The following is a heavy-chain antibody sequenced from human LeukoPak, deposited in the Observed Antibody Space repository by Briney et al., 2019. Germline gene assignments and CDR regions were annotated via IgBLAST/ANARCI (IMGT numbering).Heavy chain of an antibody. CDR1: GYTFTDYY. CDR2: INPNSGLT. V-gene: IGHV1-2*06. CDR3: ARDPYRAPAASSPTY. J-gene: IGHJ4*02. Sequence: ASVKVSCKASGYTFTDYYIHWVRQAPGQGLEWMGRINPNSGLTNYVQEFQDRVTMTRDTSISTAYMELYRLRSDDTAVYYCARDPYRAPAASSPTYWGQGTLVTVSS. D-gene: IGHD6-13*01.